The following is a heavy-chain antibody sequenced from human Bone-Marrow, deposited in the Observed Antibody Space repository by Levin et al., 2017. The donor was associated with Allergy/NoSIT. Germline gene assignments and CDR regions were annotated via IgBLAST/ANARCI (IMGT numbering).Heavy chain of an antibody. J-gene: IGHJ4*02. CDR2: ISYDGVNK. Sequence: GGSLRLSCTGSGFTFRDYALHWVRQAPGRGLEWVAVISYDGVNKYYGDSVKGRFTISKDSSKNMVYLQMTSLRPEDTAVYYCATVAFKETYGFSRIDYWGQGMLVTVSS. CDR1: GFTFRDYA. D-gene: IGHD3-10*01. CDR3: ATVAFKETYGFSRIDY. V-gene: IGHV3-30*04.